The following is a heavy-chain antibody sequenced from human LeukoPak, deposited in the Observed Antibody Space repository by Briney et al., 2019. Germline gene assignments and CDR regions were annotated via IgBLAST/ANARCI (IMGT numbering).Heavy chain of an antibody. V-gene: IGHV4-4*09. D-gene: IGHD1-26*01. CDR3: ASPGGATDGAFAV. Sequence: SETLPLTCTVSGGSMRDYYWSWIRQPPGKGLEWIGYIYNSVNTFFNPSLESRVTISEDTSKKQISLKLRSVTAADTAVYYCASPGGATDGAFAVWGQGTIVTVSS. CDR1: GGSMRDYY. CDR2: IYNSVNT. J-gene: IGHJ3*01.